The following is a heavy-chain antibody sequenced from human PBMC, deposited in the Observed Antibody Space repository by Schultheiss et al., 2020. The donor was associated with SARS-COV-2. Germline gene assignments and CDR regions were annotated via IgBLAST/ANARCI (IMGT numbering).Heavy chain of an antibody. V-gene: IGHV4-39*07. CDR2: INHSGST. D-gene: IGHD4/OR15-4a*01. J-gene: IGHJ6*02. CDR1: GGSISSGGYY. Sequence: SQTLSLTCTVSGGSISSGGYYWSWIRQPPGKGLEWIGEINHSGSTNYNPSLKSRVTISVDTSKNQFSLKLSSVTAADTAVYYCARTANPYYYYGMDVWGQGTTVTVSS. CDR3: ARTANPYYYYGMDV.